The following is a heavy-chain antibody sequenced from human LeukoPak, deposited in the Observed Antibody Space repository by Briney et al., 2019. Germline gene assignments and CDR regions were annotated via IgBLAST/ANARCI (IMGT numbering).Heavy chain of an antibody. D-gene: IGHD1-26*01. CDR3: ARPQRFQVGATTWAFDI. V-gene: IGHV1-46*01. Sequence: ASVKVSCKASGYTFTSYYMHRVRQAPGQGLEWMGIINPSGGSTSYAQKFQGRVTMTRDTSTSTVYMELSSLRSEDTAVYYCARPQRFQVGATTWAFDIWGQGTMVTVSS. J-gene: IGHJ3*02. CDR1: GYTFTSYY. CDR2: INPSGGST.